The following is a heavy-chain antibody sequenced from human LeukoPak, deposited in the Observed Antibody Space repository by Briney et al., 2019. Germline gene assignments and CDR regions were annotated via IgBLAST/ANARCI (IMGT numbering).Heavy chain of an antibody. CDR2: ISSSSSTI. CDR1: GFTFSSYS. V-gene: IGHV3-48*01. Sequence: GGSLRLSCAASGFTFSSYSMNWVRQAPGKGLEWVSYISSSSSTIYYADSVKGRFTISRDNAKNSLYLQMNSLRAEDTAVYYCAISGSLQGEFEGFDYWGQGTLVTVSS. D-gene: IGHD1-26*01. CDR3: AISGSLQGEFEGFDY. J-gene: IGHJ4*02.